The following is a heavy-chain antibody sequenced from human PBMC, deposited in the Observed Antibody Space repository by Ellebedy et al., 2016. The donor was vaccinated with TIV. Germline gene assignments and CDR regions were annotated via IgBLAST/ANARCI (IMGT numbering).Heavy chain of an antibody. J-gene: IGHJ2*01. CDR3: GKEGAFGNWYFHL. D-gene: IGHD1-14*01. CDR1: GFTFSSHG. Sequence: GESLKISCAASGFTFSSHGMHWVRQVPGKGPEWVAVIADHGTVQYYSDSVKGRFTISRDNSKNALWLQMNSLRFEDTAVYFFGKEGAFGNWYFHLWGRGTLVPFSP. CDR2: IADHGTVQ. V-gene: IGHV3-30*18.